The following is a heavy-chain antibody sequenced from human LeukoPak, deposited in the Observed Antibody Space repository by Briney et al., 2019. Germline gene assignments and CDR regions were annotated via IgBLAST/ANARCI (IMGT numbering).Heavy chain of an antibody. CDR1: GGSFSGYY. CDR2: ISHSGST. V-gene: IGHV4-34*01. D-gene: IGHD5-18*01. CDR3: PYTENVDTAMVSSSAFDI. J-gene: IGHJ3*02. Sequence: SETLSLTCAVYGGSFSGYYWSWIRQPPGKGLEWIGEISHSGSTNYNPSLKSRVTISVDTSKNQFFLKLSSVTAADTAVYYCPYTENVDTAMVSSSAFDIWGQGTMVTVSS.